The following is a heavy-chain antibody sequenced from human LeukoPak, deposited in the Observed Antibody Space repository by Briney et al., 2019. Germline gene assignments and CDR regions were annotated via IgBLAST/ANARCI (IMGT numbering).Heavy chain of an antibody. Sequence: PGGSLRLSCAASGFTVSSNYMNWVRQAPGKGLEWVSVIYGGGNIYYADSVKGRFTISRDNSKNTLYLQMNSLRAEDTAIYYCAKYGPQDSGSSHFDYWGQGALVTVSS. D-gene: IGHD1-26*01. CDR3: AKYGPQDSGSSHFDY. CDR1: GFTVSSNY. V-gene: IGHV3-53*01. CDR2: IYGGGNI. J-gene: IGHJ4*02.